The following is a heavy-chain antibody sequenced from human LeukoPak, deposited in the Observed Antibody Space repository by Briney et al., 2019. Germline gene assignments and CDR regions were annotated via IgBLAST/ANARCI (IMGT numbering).Heavy chain of an antibody. V-gene: IGHV4-59*06. J-gene: IGHJ1*01. CDR1: GGSISNYY. D-gene: IGHD6-6*01. Sequence: SETLSLTCTVSGGSISNYYWGWIRQPPGKGLEWIGYIYYSGSTYYHPSLKSRVTISVDTSKNQFSLKLSSVTAADTAVYYCARVQYGSSSLYFQHWGQGTLVTVSS. CDR3: ARVQYGSSSLYFQH. CDR2: IYYSGST.